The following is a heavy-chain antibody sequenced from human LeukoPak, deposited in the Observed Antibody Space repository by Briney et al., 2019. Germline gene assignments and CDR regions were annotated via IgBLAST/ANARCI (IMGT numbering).Heavy chain of an antibody. Sequence: KPSETLSLTCTVSGGSISSYYWSWIRQPPGKGLEWIGYIYYSGSTNYNPSLKSRVTISVDTSKNQFSLKLSSVTAADTAVYYCARHMGLGYTYFYPYFDYWGQGTLVTASS. V-gene: IGHV4-59*08. J-gene: IGHJ4*01. CDR1: GGSISSYY. CDR2: IYYSGST. CDR3: ARHMGLGYTYFYPYFDY. D-gene: IGHD1-1*01.